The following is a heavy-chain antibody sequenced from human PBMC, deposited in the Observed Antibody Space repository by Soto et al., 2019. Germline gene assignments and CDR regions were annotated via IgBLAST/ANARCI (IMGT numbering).Heavy chain of an antibody. CDR1: GYNFASYW. J-gene: IGHJ6*02. CDR3: ARRYCSSASFPRNYYGMDV. D-gene: IGHD2-2*01. V-gene: IGHV5-10-1*01. Sequence: PGESLKISCQGSGYNFASYWISWVRQMPGKGLEWMGRIDPIDSYTNYSPSFQGHVTISADKSISTAYLQWSSLKASDTAMYYCARRYCSSASFPRNYYGMDVWGQATTATVSS. CDR2: IDPIDSYT.